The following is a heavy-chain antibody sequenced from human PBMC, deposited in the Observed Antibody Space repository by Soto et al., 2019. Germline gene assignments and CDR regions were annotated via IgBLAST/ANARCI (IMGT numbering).Heavy chain of an antibody. V-gene: IGHV4-59*01. CDR1: GGSMSPYY. CDR2: IYYTVST. CDR3: ARSFYESSGYYPL. J-gene: IGHJ4*02. D-gene: IGHD3-22*01. Sequence: PSETLSLTCTVSGGSMSPYYWSWIRQPPGKGLEWIGYIYYTVSTSYNPSLKSRVTISVDTSKTQFSLKLSSVTAADTALYYCARSFYESSGYYPLWGQGTLVTVSS.